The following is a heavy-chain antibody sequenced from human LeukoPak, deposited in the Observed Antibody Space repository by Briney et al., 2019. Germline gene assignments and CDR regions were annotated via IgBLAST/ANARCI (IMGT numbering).Heavy chain of an antibody. CDR2: ISCSSSYI. J-gene: IGHJ4*02. D-gene: IGHD1-1*01. V-gene: IGHV3-21*01. Sequence: GGSLRLSCAASGFTFSSYSMNWVRQAPGKGLEWVSSISCSSSYIYYADSVTGGFTISRDNDKHSLYLQMNSLRAEHTPVYYCARANGRSNWNDSPGYWGQGTLVTVSS. CDR3: ARANGRSNWNDSPGY. CDR1: GFTFSSYS.